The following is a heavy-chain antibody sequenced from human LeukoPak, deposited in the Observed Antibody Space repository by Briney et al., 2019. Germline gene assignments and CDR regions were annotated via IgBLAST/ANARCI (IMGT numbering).Heavy chain of an antibody. CDR3: ASSRGYSYGYYFDY. D-gene: IGHD5-18*01. CDR2: IIPIFGTA. J-gene: IGHJ4*02. Sequence: ASVKVSCKASGGTFSSYAISWVRQAPGQGLEWMGGIIPIFGTANYAQKFQGRVTITADESTSTAYMELSSLRSEDTAVYYCASSRGYSYGYYFDYWGQGNLVTVSS. CDR1: GGTFSSYA. V-gene: IGHV1-69*13.